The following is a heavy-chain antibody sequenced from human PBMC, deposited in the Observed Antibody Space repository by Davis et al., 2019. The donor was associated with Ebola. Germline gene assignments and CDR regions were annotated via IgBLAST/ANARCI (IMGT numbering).Heavy chain of an antibody. J-gene: IGHJ3*02. D-gene: IGHD6-19*01. CDR1: GGTFSSYA. V-gene: IGHV1-69*13. Sequence: SVKVSCKASGGTFSSYAISWVRQAPGQGLEWMGGIIPIFGTANYAQKFQGRVTITADESTSTAYMELSSLRSEDTAVYYCARDSSGWPDAFDIWGQGTMVTVSS. CDR2: IIPIFGTA. CDR3: ARDSSGWPDAFDI.